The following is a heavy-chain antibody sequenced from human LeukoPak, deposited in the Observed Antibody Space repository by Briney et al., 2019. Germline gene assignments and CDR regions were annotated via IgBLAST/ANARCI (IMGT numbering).Heavy chain of an antibody. CDR2: IYTSGST. CDR3: ARGLSSGYERGYYYYGMDV. J-gene: IGHJ6*02. D-gene: IGHD5-12*01. Sequence: PSETLSLTCTVSGGSISSYYWSWIRQPAGKGLEWIGRIYTSGSTNYNPSLKSRVTMSVDTSKNQFSLKLSSVTAADTAVYYCARGLSSGYERGYYYYGMDVWGQGTTVTVSS. V-gene: IGHV4-4*07. CDR1: GGSISSYY.